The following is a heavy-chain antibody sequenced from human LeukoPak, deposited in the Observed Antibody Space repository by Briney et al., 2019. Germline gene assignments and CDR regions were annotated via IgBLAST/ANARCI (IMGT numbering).Heavy chain of an antibody. CDR1: GXTSHNYA. D-gene: IGHD5/OR15-5a*01. Sequence: GGSLRFSCAASGXTSHNYAIHWVRQAPGKGLEWVSLTSGDGITTYFADSVKGRFTISRDNSKSSLFLQMNSLRTEDTALYYCARDHVYGGADYWGQGTLVTVSS. CDR2: TSGDGITT. CDR3: ARDHVYGGADY. V-gene: IGHV3-43*02. J-gene: IGHJ4*02.